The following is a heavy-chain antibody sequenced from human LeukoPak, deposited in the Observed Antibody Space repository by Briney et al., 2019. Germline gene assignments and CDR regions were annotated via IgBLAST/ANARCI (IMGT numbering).Heavy chain of an antibody. J-gene: IGHJ4*02. Sequence: PGGSLRLSCAASGFTFSSSNMNWVRQAPGKGLEWISYIGSSSSTTYYADSVKGRFTISRDNAKNSLYLQMNSLRAEDTAVYYCARDRLLWFGELLPNFDYWGQGTLVTVSS. CDR2: IGSSSSTT. CDR3: ARDRLLWFGELLPNFDY. D-gene: IGHD3-10*01. V-gene: IGHV3-48*04. CDR1: GFTFSSSN.